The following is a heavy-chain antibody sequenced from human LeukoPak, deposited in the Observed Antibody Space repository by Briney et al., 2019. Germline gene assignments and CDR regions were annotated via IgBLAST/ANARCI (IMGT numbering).Heavy chain of an antibody. V-gene: IGHV4-59*01. CDR3: ARAGAPIKRWLHLYYFDY. CDR1: GGSISSYY. Sequence: SETLSLTCTVSGGSISSYYWSWIRQPPGKGLEWIGYIYYSGSTNYNPSLKSRVTISVDTSKNQFSLKLSAVTAADTAVYYCARAGAPIKRWLHLYYFDYWGQGTLVTVSS. CDR2: IYYSGST. D-gene: IGHD5-24*01. J-gene: IGHJ4*02.